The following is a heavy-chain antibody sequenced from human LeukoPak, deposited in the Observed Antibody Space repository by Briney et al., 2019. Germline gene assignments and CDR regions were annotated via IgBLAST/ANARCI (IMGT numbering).Heavy chain of an antibody. V-gene: IGHV1-18*01. Sequence: ASVEVSCKASGYTFTSYGISWVRQAPGQGLEWMGWISAYNGNTNYAQKLQGRVTMTTDTSTSTAYMELRSLRSDDTAVYYCARDADYGDYEGYYYYYGMDVWGQGTTVTVSS. D-gene: IGHD4-17*01. CDR1: GYTFTSYG. J-gene: IGHJ6*02. CDR2: ISAYNGNT. CDR3: ARDADYGDYEGYYYYYGMDV.